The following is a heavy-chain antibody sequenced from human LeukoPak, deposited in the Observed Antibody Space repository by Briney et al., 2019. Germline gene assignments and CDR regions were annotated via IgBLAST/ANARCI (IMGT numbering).Heavy chain of an antibody. CDR3: ARGSGSYLFLNYYYMDV. V-gene: IGHV4-39*07. CDR2: IYYSGST. CDR1: GGSISSSSYY. J-gene: IGHJ6*03. Sequence: PSETLSLTCTVSGGSISSSSYYWGWIRQPPGTGLEWIGSIYYSGSTYYNPSLKSRVTISVDTSKNQFSLKLSSVTAADTAVYYCARGSGSYLFLNYYYMDVWGKGTTVTVSS. D-gene: IGHD1-26*01.